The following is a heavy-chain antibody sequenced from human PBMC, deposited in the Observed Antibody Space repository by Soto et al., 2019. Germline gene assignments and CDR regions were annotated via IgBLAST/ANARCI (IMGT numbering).Heavy chain of an antibody. Sequence: GASVKVSCKASGYTFTGYYMHWVRQAPGQGLEWMGWINPNSGGTNYAQKFQGWVTMTRDTSISTAYMELSRLRSDDTAVYYCARERNYDILTGYPYYYYYGMDVWGQGTTVTVS. D-gene: IGHD3-9*01. V-gene: IGHV1-2*04. CDR2: INPNSGGT. CDR1: GYTFTGYY. CDR3: ARERNYDILTGYPYYYYYGMDV. J-gene: IGHJ6*02.